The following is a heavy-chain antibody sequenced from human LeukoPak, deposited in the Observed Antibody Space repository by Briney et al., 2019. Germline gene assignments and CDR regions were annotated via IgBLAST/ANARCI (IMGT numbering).Heavy chain of an antibody. J-gene: IGHJ4*02. Sequence: GGSLTLSCAVSGITLSNYCMSWVRQAPGKGLEWVAGISGSGGSTNYADSVKGRFTISRDNPKNALFLQMNSLRAEDTAVYFCAKRGVVIRVILVGFHKEAYYFDSWGQGALVTVSS. V-gene: IGHV3-23*01. CDR1: GITLSNYC. CDR3: AKRGVVIRVILVGFHKEAYYFDS. CDR2: ISGSGGST. D-gene: IGHD3-22*01.